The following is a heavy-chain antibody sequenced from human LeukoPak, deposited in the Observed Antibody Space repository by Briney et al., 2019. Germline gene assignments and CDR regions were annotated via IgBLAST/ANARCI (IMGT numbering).Heavy chain of an antibody. D-gene: IGHD6-19*01. CDR2: ISYTGST. CDR1: GVSLTTYY. CDR3: ARSFISVAGTFDS. Sequence: SETLSLTCTVSGVSLTTYYWTWIRQPPGKGLEFIGYISYTGSTSYSPSLKSRVTISLDTSKNQFSLRLSSVTAADTAVYYCARSFISVAGTFDSWGQGTLVTVSS. V-gene: IGHV4-59*12. J-gene: IGHJ4*02.